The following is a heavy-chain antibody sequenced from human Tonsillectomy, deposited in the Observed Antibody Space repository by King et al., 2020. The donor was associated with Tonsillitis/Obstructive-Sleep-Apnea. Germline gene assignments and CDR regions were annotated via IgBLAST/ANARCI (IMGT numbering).Heavy chain of an antibody. Sequence: EVQLVESGGVVVQPGGSLRLSCAASGFTFDDYTMHWVRQAPGEGLEWVSLISWDGGSTYYADSVKGRFSISRDNSKNSLYLQMNSLRTEDTALYYCAKDSGDAGLFDYWGQGTLVTVSS. CDR1: GFTFDDYT. D-gene: IGHD4-17*01. CDR2: ISWDGGST. V-gene: IGHV3-43*01. J-gene: IGHJ4*02. CDR3: AKDSGDAGLFDY.